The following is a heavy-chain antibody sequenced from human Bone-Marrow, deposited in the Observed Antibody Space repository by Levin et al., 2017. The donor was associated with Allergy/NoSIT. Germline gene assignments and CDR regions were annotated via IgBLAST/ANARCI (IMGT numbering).Heavy chain of an antibody. CDR2: IDPSDSYT. D-gene: IGHD2-21*02. J-gene: IGHJ3*02. Sequence: GGSLRLSCQASGYTFSSYWISWVRQMPGKGLEWMGRIDPSDSYTSYSPSFQGHVTISGDKSISTVYLQWSSLKASDTALYYCARRCGGDCYSDAFDIWGQGTLVTVSS. CDR3: ARRCGGDCYSDAFDI. CDR1: GYTFSSYW. V-gene: IGHV5-10-1*01.